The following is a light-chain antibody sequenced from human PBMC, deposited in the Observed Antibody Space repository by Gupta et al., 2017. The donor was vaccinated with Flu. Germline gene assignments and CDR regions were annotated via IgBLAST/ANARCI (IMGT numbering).Light chain of an antibody. V-gene: IGKV2-28*01. CDR1: QSRLHSNGHNY. CDR3: RQTLQTPYT. J-gene: IGKJ2*01. CDR2: LGS. Sequence: VTPGEPASISCSASQSRLHSNGHNYLDCYLQKPGQSPQLLIYLGSNRASGVPDRFSGSGSGTDFTLKISRVEAEDVGVYYCRQTLQTPYTFGQGTKLEIK.